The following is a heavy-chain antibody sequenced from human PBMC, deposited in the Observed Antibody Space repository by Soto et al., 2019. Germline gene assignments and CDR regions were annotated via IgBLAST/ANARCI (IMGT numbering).Heavy chain of an antibody. CDR1: GFTFSSYG. J-gene: IGHJ3*02. Sequence: QVQLVESGGGVVQPGRSLRLSCAASGFTFSSYGMHWVRQASGKGLEWVAVIWYDGSNKYYADSVKGRFTISRDNSKNTLYLQMNSLRAEDTAVYYCARVRDGSSWFKTNDAFDIWGQGTMVTVSS. CDR2: IWYDGSNK. CDR3: ARVRDGSSWFKTNDAFDI. V-gene: IGHV3-33*01. D-gene: IGHD6-13*01.